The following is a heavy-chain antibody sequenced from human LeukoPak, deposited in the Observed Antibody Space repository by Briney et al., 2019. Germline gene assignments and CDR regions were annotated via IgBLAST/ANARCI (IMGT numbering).Heavy chain of an antibody. J-gene: IGHJ3*02. D-gene: IGHD6-19*01. CDR2: ISYDGTNK. CDR3: AKTPGYSSGFDAFDI. CDR1: GFTFSSYS. V-gene: IGHV3-30*18. Sequence: GGSLRLSCAASGFTFSSYSMNWVRQAPGKGLEWVAVISYDGTNKYYADSVKGRFTISRDNSKNTLYVQMNSLRAEDTAVYYCAKTPGYSSGFDAFDIWGQGTMVTVSS.